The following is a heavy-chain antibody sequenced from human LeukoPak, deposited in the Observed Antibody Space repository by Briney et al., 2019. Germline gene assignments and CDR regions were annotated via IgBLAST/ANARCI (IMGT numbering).Heavy chain of an antibody. V-gene: IGHV3-48*03. J-gene: IGHJ4*02. CDR1: GFTFDDYA. D-gene: IGHD3-10*01. CDR2: ISNSGSTI. CDR3: AKAGPGFGFDY. Sequence: GGSLRLSCAASGFTFDDYAMHWVRQAPGKGLEWVSYISNSGSTIYYADSVKGRFTISRDNAKNSLNLQMNSLRAEDTALYYCAKAGPGFGFDYWGQGTLVTVSS.